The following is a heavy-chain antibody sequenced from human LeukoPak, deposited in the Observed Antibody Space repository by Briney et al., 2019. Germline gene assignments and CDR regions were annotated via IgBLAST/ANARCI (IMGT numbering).Heavy chain of an antibody. Sequence: PGRSLRLSCAASGFTFSSYAMSWVRQAPGRGLGWVSAISGSGGSTYYAVSVKGRFTISRDNSKNTLYLQMNSLRAEDTAVYYCAKGYVRDDFWSGYYLIDYWGQGTLVTVSS. CDR1: GFTFSSYA. J-gene: IGHJ4*02. CDR3: AKGYVRDDFWSGYYLIDY. V-gene: IGHV3-23*01. D-gene: IGHD3-3*01. CDR2: ISGSGGST.